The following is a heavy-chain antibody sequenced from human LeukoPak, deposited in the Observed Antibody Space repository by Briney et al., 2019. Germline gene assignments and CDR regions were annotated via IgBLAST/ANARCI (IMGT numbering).Heavy chain of an antibody. CDR1: GGSISSCY. Sequence: SETLSLTCTVSGGSISSCYWSWIRQPAGKGLEWIGRIYSSGSTNYNPSLKSRVTMSVDSSKNQFSLKLSSVTAADTAVYYCARGSGSSWYYFDYWGQGTQVTVSS. D-gene: IGHD6-13*01. CDR3: ARGSGSSWYYFDY. J-gene: IGHJ4*02. V-gene: IGHV4-4*07. CDR2: IYSSGST.